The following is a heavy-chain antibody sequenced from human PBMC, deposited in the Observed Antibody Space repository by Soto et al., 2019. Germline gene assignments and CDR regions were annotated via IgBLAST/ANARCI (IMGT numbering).Heavy chain of an antibody. Sequence: SETLSLTCTVSGGSISSYYWSWIRQPPGKGLEWIGYIYYSGSTNYNPSLKSRVTISVDTSKNQFSLKLSSVTAADTAVYYCARSPLGYCSSTSCSAVISFYYWGQGTLVPFSS. V-gene: IGHV4-59*08. D-gene: IGHD2-2*01. CDR2: IYYSGST. CDR3: ARSPLGYCSSTSCSAVISFYY. CDR1: GGSISSYY. J-gene: IGHJ4*02.